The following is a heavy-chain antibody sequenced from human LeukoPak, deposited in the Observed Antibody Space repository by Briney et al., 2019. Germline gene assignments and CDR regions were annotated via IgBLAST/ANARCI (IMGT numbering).Heavy chain of an antibody. Sequence: PGGSLRLSCAASGFTFSSYWMSWVRQAPGKGLEWVANIKQDGSEKYYVDSVKGRFTISRDNAKNSLYLQMDSLRAEDTAVYYCASGMSSGWIFDYWGQGTLVTVSS. D-gene: IGHD6-19*01. CDR1: GFTFSSYW. CDR2: IKQDGSEK. J-gene: IGHJ4*02. CDR3: ASGMSSGWIFDY. V-gene: IGHV3-7*01.